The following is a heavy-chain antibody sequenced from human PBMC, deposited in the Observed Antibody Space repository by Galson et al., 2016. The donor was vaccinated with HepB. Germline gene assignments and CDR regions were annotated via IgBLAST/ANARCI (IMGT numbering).Heavy chain of an antibody. CDR2: ISTFSNYI. CDR1: GFSFSSYA. CDR3: AREGGMLWENRFDY. J-gene: IGHJ4*02. Sequence: SLRLSCAASGFSFSSYAMNWVRQAPGRGLEWVSSISTFSNYIYYADSVKGRVTISRDDAKKSLYLQMNSLRVEDTAIYYCAREGGMLWENRFDYWGQGTLVTVSS. D-gene: IGHD2-8*01. V-gene: IGHV3-21*01.